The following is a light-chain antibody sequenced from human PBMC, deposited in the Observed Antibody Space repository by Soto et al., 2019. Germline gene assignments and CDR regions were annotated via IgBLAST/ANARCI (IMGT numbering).Light chain of an antibody. V-gene: IGKV3-20*01. CDR2: GAS. J-gene: IGKJ1*01. CDR3: QQYGSSPRT. Sequence: EIVLTQSPGTLSLSPGERATLSCRASQSVSSGYLVWYQQKPGQAPRLLIYGASSRATGIPDGFSGSGSGTDFTLTISRLEPEDFAVYYCQQYGSSPRTFGQGTKVDIK. CDR1: QSVSSGY.